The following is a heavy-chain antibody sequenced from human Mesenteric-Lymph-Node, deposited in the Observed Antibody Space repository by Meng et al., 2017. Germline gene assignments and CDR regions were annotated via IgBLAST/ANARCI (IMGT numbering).Heavy chain of an antibody. CDR1: GYSFTGYY. CDR2: INPDSGGT. J-gene: IGHJ6*02. V-gene: IGHV1-2*02. CDR3: ARDVLPIAVAGHYYYGMDV. D-gene: IGHD6-19*01. Sequence: ASVKVSCKASGYSFTGYYMHWVRQAPGQGLEWMGWINPDSGGTASTQKFQDRVTLTRDTSISTAYMELTSLRSDDTAVYYCARDVLPIAVAGHYYYGMDVWGQGTTVTVSS.